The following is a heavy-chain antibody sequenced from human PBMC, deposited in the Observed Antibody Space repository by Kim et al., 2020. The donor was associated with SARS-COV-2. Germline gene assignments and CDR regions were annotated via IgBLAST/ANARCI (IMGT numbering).Heavy chain of an antibody. D-gene: IGHD6-13*01. CDR3: ARGDYSSSWYGLNNWFDP. J-gene: IGHJ5*02. V-gene: IGHV4-34*01. CDR1: GGSFSGYY. CDR2: INHSGST. Sequence: SETLSLTCAVYGGSFSGYYWSWIRQPPGKGLEWIGEINHSGSTNYNPSLKSRVTISVDTSTNQFSLTLSSVTAADTAVYYCARGDYSSSWYGLNNWFDP.